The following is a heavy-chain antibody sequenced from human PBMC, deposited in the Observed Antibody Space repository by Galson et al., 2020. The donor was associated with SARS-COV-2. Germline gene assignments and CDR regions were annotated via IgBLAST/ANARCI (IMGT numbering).Heavy chain of an antibody. CDR1: GGSISSSSYY. V-gene: IGHV4-39*01. CDR3: ARRASYYDILTGYAAGAFDI. Sequence: SETLSLTCTVSGGSISSSSYYWGWIRQPPGKGPEWIGRIYYSGSTYYNPSLKSRVTISVDTSKNQFSLKLSSVTAADTAVYYCARRASYYDILTGYAAGAFDIWGQGTMVTVSS. J-gene: IGHJ3*02. CDR2: IYYSGST. D-gene: IGHD3-9*01.